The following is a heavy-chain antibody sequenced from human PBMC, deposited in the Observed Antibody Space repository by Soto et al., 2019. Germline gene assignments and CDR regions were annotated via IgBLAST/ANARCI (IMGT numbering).Heavy chain of an antibody. CDR1: GYTFTSYG. D-gene: IGHD6-13*01. V-gene: IGHV1-18*01. CDR2: ISAYNGNT. J-gene: IGHJ6*02. CDR3: ASFSIAAADPYGMVV. Sequence: QVQLVQSGAEVKKPGASVKVSCKASGYTFTSYGISWVRQAPGQGLEWMGWISAYNGNTNYAQKLQGRGTMTTDTSTSTAYMELRSLRSDVTAVYYCASFSIAAADPYGMVVWGQGTTVTVSS.